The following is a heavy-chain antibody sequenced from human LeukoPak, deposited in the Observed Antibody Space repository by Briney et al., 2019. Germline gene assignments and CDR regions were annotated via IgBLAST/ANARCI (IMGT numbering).Heavy chain of an antibody. CDR2: IYSGGST. Sequence: GALRLSCAASGFTVSSNYMSWVRQAPGKGLEWVSVIYSGGSTYYADSVKGRFTISRDNSKNTLYLQMNSLRAEDTAVYYCAKDRSGSYSQGLDYWGQGTLVTVFS. D-gene: IGHD1-26*01. V-gene: IGHV3-66*02. CDR3: AKDRSGSYSQGLDY. CDR1: GFTVSSNY. J-gene: IGHJ4*02.